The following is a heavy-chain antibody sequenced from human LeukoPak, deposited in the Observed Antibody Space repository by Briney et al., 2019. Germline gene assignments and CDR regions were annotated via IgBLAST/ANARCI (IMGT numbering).Heavy chain of an antibody. CDR3: ARHVYSSSPFDY. V-gene: IGHV4-59*08. J-gene: IGHJ4*02. CDR1: GGSINSYS. CDR2: IYYSGST. Sequence: PSETLSLTCTVSGGSINSYSWSWIRQPPGGGLEWIGYIYYSGSTNYNPSLRSRVTISVDTSQNQFSLKLSSVTTADTAIYYCARHVYSSSPFDYWGQGTLVTVSS. D-gene: IGHD6-13*01.